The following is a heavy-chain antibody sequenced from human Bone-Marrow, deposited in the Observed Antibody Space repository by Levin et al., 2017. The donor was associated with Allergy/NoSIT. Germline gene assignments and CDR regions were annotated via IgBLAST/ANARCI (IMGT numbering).Heavy chain of an antibody. CDR3: AIVHGVNFWRDYNAGTENEYFQY. Sequence: GESLKISCAASGFTFSTYAMHWVRQAPDKGLDWVAFISNDGSNKNYADSVKGRFTISRDTSNNTMYLQMNSLRAEDTAVYFCAIVHGVNFWRDYNAGTENEYFQYWGQGTLVTVSS. D-gene: IGHD3-3*01. CDR2: ISNDGSNK. CDR1: GFTFSTYA. J-gene: IGHJ1*01. V-gene: IGHV3-30*04.